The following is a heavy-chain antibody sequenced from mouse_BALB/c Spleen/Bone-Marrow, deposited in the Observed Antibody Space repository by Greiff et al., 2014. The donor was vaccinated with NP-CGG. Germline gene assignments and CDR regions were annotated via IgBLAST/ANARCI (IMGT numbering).Heavy chain of an antibody. CDR1: GYAFTNYY. CDR2: INPSNGVT. J-gene: IGHJ1*01. CDR3: TRTGFYGYCTYFDV. V-gene: IGHV1S81*02. D-gene: IGHD1-2*01. Sequence: QVQLQQSGAELVKPGASVKLSCKVSGYAFTNYYVYWVKQRPGQGLEWIGEINPSNGVTNFNEKFMSKATLTVDNCSNTAYMHLSSRPSDDYAVYYCTRTGFYGYCTYFDVWGAGTTATVSS.